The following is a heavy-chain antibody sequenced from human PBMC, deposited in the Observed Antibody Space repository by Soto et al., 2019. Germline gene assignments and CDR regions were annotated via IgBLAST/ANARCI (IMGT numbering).Heavy chain of an antibody. V-gene: IGHV3-74*01. CDR3: ARGAFGSYYVDY. Sequence: EVQVVESGGASVQPGGSLRLSCAASGFTFTSYWIHWVRQAPGKGLLWMSRIKGDETTSSYADSVKGRFTISRDNAKNMVYLQTNSLRAAATAVYYCARGAFGSYYVDYWGQGTLVTVSS. D-gene: IGHD3-10*01. CDR1: GFTFTSYW. CDR2: IKGDETTS. J-gene: IGHJ4*02.